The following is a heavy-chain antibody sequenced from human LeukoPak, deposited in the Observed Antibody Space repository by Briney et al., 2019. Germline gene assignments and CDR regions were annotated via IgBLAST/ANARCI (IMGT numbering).Heavy chain of an antibody. J-gene: IGHJ6*03. V-gene: IGHV4-4*07. D-gene: IGHD3-10*01. CDR2: IFTSGIT. CDR3: ARESSGSYYNPQGYMDV. Sequence: SETLSLTCTVSGGSISIYYWNWIRQPAGKRLEWIGRIFTSGITNYNPSLKSRVTMSVDPSKNQFSLNLSSGTAADTAVYYCARESSGSYYNPQGYMDVWGKGTTVTVSS. CDR1: GGSISIYY.